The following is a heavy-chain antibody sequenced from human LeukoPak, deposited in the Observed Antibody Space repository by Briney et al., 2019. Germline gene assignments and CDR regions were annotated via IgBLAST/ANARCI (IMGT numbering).Heavy chain of an antibody. V-gene: IGHV4-59*01. Sequence: SETLSPTCTVSGDSISNYYWSWIRQPPGKGLEWIGYIYYSGSTNYNPSLKSRITISVDTSKNQFSLKLSSVTTADTAVYYCARDGGRDAFDIWGQGTMVAVSS. J-gene: IGHJ3*02. CDR3: ARDGGRDAFDI. CDR2: IYYSGST. D-gene: IGHD2-15*01. CDR1: GDSISNYY.